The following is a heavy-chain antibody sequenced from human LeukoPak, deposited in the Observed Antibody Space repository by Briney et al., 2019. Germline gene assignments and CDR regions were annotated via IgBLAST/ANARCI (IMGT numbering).Heavy chain of an antibody. V-gene: IGHV3-21*01. CDR2: ISSRGSYI. Sequence: GGSLRLSCAASGFTFSNYNINWVRQAPGKGLEWVSSISSRGSYIYYADSVKGRFAISADNAMNSLYLQMNSLRAEDTAVYYCASFGISWGSAYWGQGTLVTVSS. D-gene: IGHD2-21*01. J-gene: IGHJ4*02. CDR3: ASFGISWGSAY. CDR1: GFTFSNYN.